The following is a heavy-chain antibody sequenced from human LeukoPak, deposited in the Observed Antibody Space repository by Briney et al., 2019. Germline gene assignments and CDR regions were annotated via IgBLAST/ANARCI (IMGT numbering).Heavy chain of an antibody. CDR3: AKYSSPLNYYYYYGMDV. V-gene: IGHV1-18*01. CDR1: GGTFSSYA. D-gene: IGHD6-13*01. Sequence: ASVTVSCQASGGTFSSYAIRWVRQAPGQGLEWMGWISAYNGHTNYAQKLQGRVTMTTDTSTSTAYMELRSLRSDDTAVYYCAKYSSPLNYYYYYGMDVWGQGTTVTVSS. J-gene: IGHJ6*02. CDR2: ISAYNGHT.